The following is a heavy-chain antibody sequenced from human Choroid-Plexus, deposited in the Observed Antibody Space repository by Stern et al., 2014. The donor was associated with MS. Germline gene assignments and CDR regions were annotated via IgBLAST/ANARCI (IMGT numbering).Heavy chain of an antibody. CDR3: ARDQRGITIFGVVTDYYYLGMDV. V-gene: IGHV1-2*02. D-gene: IGHD3-3*01. CDR1: GYIFTGYY. J-gene: IGHJ6*02. Sequence: QVQLVQSGAEVKKPGASVKVSCKTSGYIFTGYYIHWVRQAPGQGLEWMAWIKHKTGGTKYAQKFQGRVTKSGDTSISTAYVELSSLTSDDTAVYYCARDQRGITIFGVVTDYYYLGMDVWGQGTTVTVSS. CDR2: IKHKTGGT.